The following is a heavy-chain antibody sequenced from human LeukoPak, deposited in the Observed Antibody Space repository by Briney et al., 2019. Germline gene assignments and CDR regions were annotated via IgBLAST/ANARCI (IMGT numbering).Heavy chain of an antibody. CDR3: AREVGTSNFDY. Sequence: GGSLRLSCAASGFTFSTYAMHWVRQAPGKGLDYVSAITSDGGRTYYADSVRGRFTIYRDNSKNTLYLQMGGLRAEDMAVYYCAREVGTSNFDYWGQGTLVTVSS. J-gene: IGHJ4*02. D-gene: IGHD3-10*01. CDR1: GFTFSTYA. V-gene: IGHV3-64*02. CDR2: ITSDGGRT.